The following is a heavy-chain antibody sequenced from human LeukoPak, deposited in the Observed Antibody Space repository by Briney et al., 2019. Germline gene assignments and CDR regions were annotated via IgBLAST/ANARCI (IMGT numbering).Heavy chain of an antibody. CDR3: ARDFWSGGYYYGMDV. CDR1: GGSFSGYY. CDR2: INHSGST. D-gene: IGHD3-3*01. J-gene: IGHJ6*02. Sequence: SETLSLTCAVYGGSFSGYYWSWIRQAPGKGLEWIGEINHSGSTNYNPSLKSRVTISVDTSKNQFSLKLSSVTAADTAVYYCARDFWSGGYYYGMDVWGQGTTVTVSS. V-gene: IGHV4-34*01.